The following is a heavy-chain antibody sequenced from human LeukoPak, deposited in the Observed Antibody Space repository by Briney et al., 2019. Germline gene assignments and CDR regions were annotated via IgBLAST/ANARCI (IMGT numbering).Heavy chain of an antibody. CDR3: AKDRGLLSAPI. D-gene: IGHD5-12*01. CDR2: ISGSGGST. J-gene: IGHJ3*02. CDR1: GFTCSSYA. Sequence: GGSLRLSCAVSGFTCSSYAMSWVRQAPGKGLEWVSAISGSGGSTYYADSVKGRFTISRDNSKNTLYLQMNSLRAEDTAVYYCAKDRGLLSAPIWGQGTMVTVSS. V-gene: IGHV3-23*01.